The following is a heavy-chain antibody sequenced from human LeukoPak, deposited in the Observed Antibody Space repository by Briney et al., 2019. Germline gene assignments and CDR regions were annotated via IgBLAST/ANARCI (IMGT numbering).Heavy chain of an antibody. Sequence: PGGSLRLSCAASGFTFSSYAMHWVRQAPGKGLEWVAVISYDGSNKYYADSVKGRFTISRDNSKSTLYLQMNSLRAEDTAVYYCARDDFWSGWYYYCGMDVWGQGTTVTVSS. J-gene: IGHJ6*02. D-gene: IGHD3-3*01. CDR1: GFTFSSYA. CDR3: ARDDFWSGWYYYCGMDV. CDR2: ISYDGSNK. V-gene: IGHV3-30-3*01.